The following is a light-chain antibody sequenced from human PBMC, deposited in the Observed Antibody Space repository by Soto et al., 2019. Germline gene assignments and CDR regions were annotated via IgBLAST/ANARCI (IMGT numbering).Light chain of an antibody. CDR3: SSYAGSNNFV. Sequence: QSDLTQPPSASGSPGQSVTISCTGTSSDVGGYNYVSWYQQHPGKAPKLMIYEVSKRPSGVPDRFSGSKSGNTASLTVSGLQAEDEADYYCSSYAGSNNFVFGTGTKFAVL. CDR1: SSDVGGYNY. CDR2: EVS. V-gene: IGLV2-8*01. J-gene: IGLJ1*01.